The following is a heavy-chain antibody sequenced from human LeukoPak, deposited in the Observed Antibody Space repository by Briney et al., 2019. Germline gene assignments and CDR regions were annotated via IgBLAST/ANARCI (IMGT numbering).Heavy chain of an antibody. D-gene: IGHD1-26*01. J-gene: IGHJ4*02. CDR1: GFTFSSYS. CDR2: ISSSSSYK. Sequence: PGGSLRLSCVASGFTFSSYSMNWVRQAPGKGLEWVSSISSSSSYKYYTDSVKGRFTISRDNAKNSLYLQMNSLRAEGTAVYYCARNRGGNYYNFYFDYWGQGTLVTVSS. CDR3: ARNRGGNYYNFYFDY. V-gene: IGHV3-21*01.